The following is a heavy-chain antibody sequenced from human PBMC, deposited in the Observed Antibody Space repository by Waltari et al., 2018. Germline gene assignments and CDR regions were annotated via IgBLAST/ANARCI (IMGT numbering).Heavy chain of an antibody. CDR2: MNQDGSNK. Sequence: EEQLVESGGGLVQPGGSLRLSCAASGVTFSSYWMSWVRQAQGLGLEWVATMNQDGSNKYYLDPVRGRFTISRDNAKNSLSLQMNNLGAEDTAVYHCARPYCSSTSCYNGAFDLWGQGTMVTVSS. D-gene: IGHD2-2*02. CDR1: GVTFSSYW. V-gene: IGHV3-7*01. CDR3: ARPYCSSTSCYNGAFDL. J-gene: IGHJ3*01.